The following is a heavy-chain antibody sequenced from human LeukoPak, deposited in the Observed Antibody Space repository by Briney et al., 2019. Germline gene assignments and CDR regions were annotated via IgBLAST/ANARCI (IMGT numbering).Heavy chain of an antibody. J-gene: IGHJ4*02. D-gene: IGHD5-18*01. CDR3: ARDFSYSPNALDY. Sequence: GGSLRLSCAASGFTFSSYSLSWVRQAPRKGLEWVSYISSSSTTIYYADSVKGRFTISRDNAKNLLYLQMNSLRDEDTAVYYCARDFSYSPNALDYWGQGTLVTVSS. V-gene: IGHV3-48*02. CDR2: ISSSSTTI. CDR1: GFTFSSYS.